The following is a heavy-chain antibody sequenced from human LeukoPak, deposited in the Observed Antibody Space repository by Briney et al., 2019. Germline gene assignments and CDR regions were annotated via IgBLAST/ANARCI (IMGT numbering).Heavy chain of an antibody. CDR2: IYYSGST. J-gene: IGHJ6*02. V-gene: IGHV4-31*03. D-gene: IGHD3-22*01. Sequence: PSQTLSLTCTVSGGSISSGGYYWSWIRQHPGKGLEWIGYIYYSGSTYYNPSLKSRVTISVDTFKNQFSLKLSSVTAADTAVYYCARDHYYDSSGSTLYYGMDVWGQGTTVTVSS. CDR3: ARDHYYDSSGSTLYYGMDV. CDR1: GGSISSGGYY.